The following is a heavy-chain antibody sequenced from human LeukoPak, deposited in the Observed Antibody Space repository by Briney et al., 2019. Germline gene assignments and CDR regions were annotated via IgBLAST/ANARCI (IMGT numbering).Heavy chain of an antibody. CDR1: GFTFSSYW. Sequence: PGGSLRLSCSASGFTFSSYWMPWVRQAPGKGLVWVSRTNSDGSSTSYADSVKGRFTISRDNAKNTLYLQMNSLRAEDTAVYYCARAGRYYYDSSGYYYFGSSHGGQGTLVTVSS. CDR3: ARAGRYYYDSSGYYYFGSSH. V-gene: IGHV3-74*01. CDR2: TNSDGSST. J-gene: IGHJ4*02. D-gene: IGHD3-22*01.